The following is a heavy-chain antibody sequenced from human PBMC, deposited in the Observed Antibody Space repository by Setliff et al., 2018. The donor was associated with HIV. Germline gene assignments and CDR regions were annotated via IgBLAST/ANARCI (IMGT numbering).Heavy chain of an antibody. J-gene: IGHJ5*02. V-gene: IGHV3-23*01. CDR2: ISGSGGST. D-gene: IGHD1-7*01. CDR3: AKDRRGITGTKSCAWFDP. CDR1: GFTFSSYA. Sequence: GGSLRLSCAASGFTFSSYAMSWVRQAPGKGLEWVSTISGSGGSTYYADSVKGRFTISRDNSKNTLYLQMNSLRAEDTAVYYCAKDRRGITGTKSCAWFDPWGPGSLVTVSS.